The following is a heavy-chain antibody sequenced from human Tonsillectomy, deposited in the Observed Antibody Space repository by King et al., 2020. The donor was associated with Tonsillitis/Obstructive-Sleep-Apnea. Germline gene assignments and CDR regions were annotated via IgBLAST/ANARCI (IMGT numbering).Heavy chain of an antibody. CDR1: GGSFSGYY. CDR2: INHSGST. CDR3: ARGPLDIVVVPAAIGFDY. J-gene: IGHJ4*02. Sequence: VQLQQWGAGLLKPSETLSLTCAVYGGSFSGYYWSWIRQPPRKGLEWIGEINHSGSTNYNPSLKSRVTISVDTSKNQFSLRLSSVTAADTAVYYCARGPLDIVVVPAAIGFDYWGQGTLVTVSS. V-gene: IGHV4-34*01. D-gene: IGHD2-2*01.